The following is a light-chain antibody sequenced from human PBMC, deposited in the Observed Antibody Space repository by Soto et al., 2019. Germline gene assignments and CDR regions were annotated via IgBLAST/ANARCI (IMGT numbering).Light chain of an antibody. CDR2: AAS. CDR3: QQSYSTPRT. J-gene: IGKJ1*01. V-gene: IGKV1-39*01. Sequence: DIQMTQSPSSLSASVGDRVTITCRASQSISSYLNWYQQKPGKAPKLLIYAASSLQSGVPSRFSGSGSGTDFTIPISSLQPEDFATYYCQQSYSTPRTFGQGTKVEIK. CDR1: QSISSY.